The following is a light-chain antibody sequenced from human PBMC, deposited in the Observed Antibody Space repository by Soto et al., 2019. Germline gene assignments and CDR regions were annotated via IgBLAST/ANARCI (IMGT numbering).Light chain of an antibody. CDR3: SAYAGSNNFV. Sequence: QSALTQPPSASGSPGQSVTISCTGTSSDVGDNYVSWYQKHLGKAPKLIIYEVSQRPSGVPDRFSGSKSGNTASLTVSGLHTEDEADYYCSAYAGSNNFVFGSGTKLTVL. J-gene: IGLJ1*01. V-gene: IGLV2-8*01. CDR1: SSDVGDNY. CDR2: EVS.